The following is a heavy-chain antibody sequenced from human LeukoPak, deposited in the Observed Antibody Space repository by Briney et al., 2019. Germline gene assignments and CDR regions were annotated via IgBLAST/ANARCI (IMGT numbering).Heavy chain of an antibody. CDR2: VRFDGTDK. V-gene: IGHV3-30*02. Sequence: GGSLRLXCTASGFTFSSHGMHWVRQAPGKGLEWVAFVRFDGTDKYYAASVRGRFTISRDNSKNTLYLQMNSLRAEDTAVYYCAKDSCSSTSCYWDYWGQGTLVTVSS. CDR3: AKDSCSSTSCYWDY. D-gene: IGHD2-2*01. J-gene: IGHJ4*02. CDR1: GFTFSSHG.